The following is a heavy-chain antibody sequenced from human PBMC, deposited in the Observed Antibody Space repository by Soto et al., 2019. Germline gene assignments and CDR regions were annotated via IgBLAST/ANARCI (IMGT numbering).Heavy chain of an antibody. J-gene: IGHJ4*02. CDR3: AKEWVYDSSGWSFAY. CDR2: ISYDGSNK. D-gene: IGHD3-22*01. CDR1: GFTFSSYG. Sequence: QVQLVESGGGVVQPGRSLRLSCAASGFTFSSYGMHWVRQAPGKGLEWVAVISYDGSNKYYADSVKGRFTISRDNSKNTLYLQMTSLRAEDTAVYYCAKEWVYDSSGWSFAYWGQGTLVTVSS. V-gene: IGHV3-30*18.